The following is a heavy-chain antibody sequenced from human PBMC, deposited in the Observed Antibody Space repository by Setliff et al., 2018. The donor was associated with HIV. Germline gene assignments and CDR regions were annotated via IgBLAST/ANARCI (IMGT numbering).Heavy chain of an antibody. D-gene: IGHD4-17*01. CDR1: GASITNYY. CDR2: IHYSGRT. V-gene: IGHV4-59*01. Sequence: PSETLSLTCTVSGASITNYYWSWIRQPPGKGLEWIGYIHYSGRTNYNPSLRSRVSISVDTSKNQFPLKLSSVTAADTAVYYCAAFDYGDYVFDYWGQGTLVTVSS. J-gene: IGHJ4*02. CDR3: AAFDYGDYVFDY.